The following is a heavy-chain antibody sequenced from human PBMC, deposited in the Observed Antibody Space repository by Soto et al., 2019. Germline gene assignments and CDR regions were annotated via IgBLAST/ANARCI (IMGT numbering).Heavy chain of an antibody. Sequence: EVQLVESGGGLVRPGGSLRLSCAASGFTFSSYWMHWVRQAPGKGLVWVSRMNADGGTTDYADSVKGRFTISRDNAKNTQYLQMHSLSVEDTAVYYSASDLSGRADVWGQGTTVTVSS. CDR3: ASDLSGRADV. CDR1: GFTFSSYW. V-gene: IGHV3-74*02. D-gene: IGHD3-10*01. CDR2: MNADGGTT. J-gene: IGHJ6*02.